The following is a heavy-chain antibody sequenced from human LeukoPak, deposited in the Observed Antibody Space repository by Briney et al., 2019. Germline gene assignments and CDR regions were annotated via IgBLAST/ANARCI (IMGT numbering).Heavy chain of an antibody. CDR3: ARTSSSGAGVYWFDP. CDR2: INPNSGGT. Sequence: ASVKVSCKASGYTFTGYYMHWVRQAPGQGLERMGWINPNSGGTNYAQKFQGRVTMTRDTSISTAYMALSRLRSDDTAVYYCARTSSSGAGVYWFDPWGQGTLVTVSS. V-gene: IGHV1-2*02. J-gene: IGHJ5*02. CDR1: GYTFTGYY. D-gene: IGHD6-6*01.